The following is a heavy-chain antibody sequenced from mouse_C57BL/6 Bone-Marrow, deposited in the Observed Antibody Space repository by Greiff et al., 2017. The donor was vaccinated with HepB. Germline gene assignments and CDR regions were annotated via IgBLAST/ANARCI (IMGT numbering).Heavy chain of an antibody. J-gene: IGHJ2*01. CDR1: GFTFSDYY. D-gene: IGHD1-1*01. Sequence: EVMLVESGGGLVQPGGSLKLSCAASGFTFSDYYMYWVRQTPEKRLEWVAYISNGGGSTYYPDTVKGRFTISRDNAKNTLYLQMSRLKSEDTAMYYCARRGTTVVAPLDYWGQGTTLTVSS. CDR3: ARRGTTVVAPLDY. CDR2: ISNGGGST. V-gene: IGHV5-12*01.